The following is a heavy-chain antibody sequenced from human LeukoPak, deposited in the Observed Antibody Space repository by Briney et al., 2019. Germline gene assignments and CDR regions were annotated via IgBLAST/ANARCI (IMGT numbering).Heavy chain of an antibody. CDR3: AKDRGSGWVFDY. Sequence: GGSLRLSCAASGFTFSSYGMHWVRQAPGKGLEWVAVISYDGSSKYYADSVKGRFTISRDNSKNTLYLQMNSLRAEDTAVYYCAKDRGSGWVFDYWGQGTLVTVSS. D-gene: IGHD6-19*01. CDR1: GFTFSSYG. CDR2: ISYDGSSK. J-gene: IGHJ4*02. V-gene: IGHV3-30*18.